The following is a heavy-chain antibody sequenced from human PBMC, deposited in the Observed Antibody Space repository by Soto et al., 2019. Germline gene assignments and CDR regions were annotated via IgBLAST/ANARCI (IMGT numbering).Heavy chain of an antibody. V-gene: IGHV1-8*02. CDR3: ARSVGGSNVNFDY. CDR1: RGTFSSYA. Sequence: ASVKVSCKASRGTFSSYAISCVRQSPGQGPEWMGWMNPDSGNTGYVQKFQGRVTMTRNTAISTAYMELRSLRSEDTAVYYCARSVGGSNVNFDYWGKGTLVTVSS. CDR2: MNPDSGNT. J-gene: IGHJ4*02. D-gene: IGHD3-10*01.